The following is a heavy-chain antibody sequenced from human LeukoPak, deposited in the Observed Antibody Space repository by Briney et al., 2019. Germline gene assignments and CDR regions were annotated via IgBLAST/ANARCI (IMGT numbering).Heavy chain of an antibody. V-gene: IGHV3-7*02. Sequence: GGSLRLSCAASGVTFRRYWMSWAREASGKGLEWVANIKQDGSEKYYVDSLKGGFTISRDNAKNSLYLQMNRLSAEDTAVYYCVGLGENYWGQGTLVTVSS. CDR2: IKQDGSEK. CDR3: VGLGENY. CDR1: GVTFRRYW. D-gene: IGHD3-10*01. J-gene: IGHJ4*02.